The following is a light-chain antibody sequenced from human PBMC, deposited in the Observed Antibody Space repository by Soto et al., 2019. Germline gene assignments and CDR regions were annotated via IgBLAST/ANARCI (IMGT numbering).Light chain of an antibody. CDR2: DAS. V-gene: IGKV3-15*01. J-gene: IGKJ5*01. CDR1: ESVSRN. Sequence: EVVMTHSPATLSVSPCERATLSCRASESVSRNLAWYQQKPGQAPRLLIYDASTRATGIPDRFSGGGSGTEFTLTISSLQSEDFVVYYCQQYNSWPPITFGQGTRLEIK. CDR3: QQYNSWPPIT.